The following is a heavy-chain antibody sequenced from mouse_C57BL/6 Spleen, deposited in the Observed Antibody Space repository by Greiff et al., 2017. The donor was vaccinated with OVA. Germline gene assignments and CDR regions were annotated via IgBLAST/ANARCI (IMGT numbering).Heavy chain of an antibody. J-gene: IGHJ4*01. CDR2: IRNKANGYTT. CDR3: ARYGGYAMDY. V-gene: IGHV7-3*01. CDR1: GFTFTDYY. Sequence: EVKLMESGGGLVQPGGSLSLSCAASGFTFTDYYMSWVRQPPGKALEWLGFIRNKANGYTTEYSASVKGRFTISRDNSQSILYLQMNALRAEDSATYYCARYGGYAMDYWGQGTSVTVSS.